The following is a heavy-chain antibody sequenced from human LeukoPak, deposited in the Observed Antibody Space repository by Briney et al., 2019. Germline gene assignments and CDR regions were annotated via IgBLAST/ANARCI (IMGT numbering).Heavy chain of an antibody. CDR1: GYTFTGYY. CDR3: ARDVAAAGPYYFDY. Sequence: GASVKVPCKASGYTFTGYYMHWVRQAPGQGLEWMGWINPNSGGTNYAQKFQGRVTMTRDTSISTAYMELSRLRSDDTAVYYCARDVAAAGPYYFDYWGQGTLVTVSS. V-gene: IGHV1-2*02. D-gene: IGHD6-13*01. J-gene: IGHJ4*02. CDR2: INPNSGGT.